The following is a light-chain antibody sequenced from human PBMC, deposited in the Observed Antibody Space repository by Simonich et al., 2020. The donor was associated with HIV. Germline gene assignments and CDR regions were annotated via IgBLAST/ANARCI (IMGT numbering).Light chain of an antibody. CDR2: WAS. J-gene: IGKJ2*01. V-gene: IGKV4-1*01. CDR3: QQYYGTPYT. CDR1: QTVLFRSNNKND. Sequence: DIVMTQSPDSLAVSLGERAAINCKSSQTVLFRSNNKNDLAWYQQKPGQPPKLLIYWASTRESGVPDRFSGSGSGTDFTLTISSLQAEDVAVYYCQQYYGTPYTFGQGTKLEIK.